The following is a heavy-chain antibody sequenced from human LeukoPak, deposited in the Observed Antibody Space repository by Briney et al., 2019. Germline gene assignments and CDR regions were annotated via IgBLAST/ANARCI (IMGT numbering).Heavy chain of an antibody. J-gene: IGHJ3*02. D-gene: IGHD6-13*01. CDR1: GGSISSYY. CDR2: IYYSGST. Sequence: SETLSLTCTVSGGSISSYYWSWIRQPPGKGLEWIGYIYYSGSTNYNPSLKSRVTISVDTSKNQFSLKLSSVTAADTAVYYCARDRVSRAFDIWGQGTMVTVSS. CDR3: ARDRVSRAFDI. V-gene: IGHV4-59*01.